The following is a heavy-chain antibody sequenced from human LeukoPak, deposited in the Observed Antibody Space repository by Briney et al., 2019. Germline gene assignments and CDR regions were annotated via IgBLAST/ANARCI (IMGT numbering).Heavy chain of an antibody. J-gene: IGHJ4*02. Sequence: GGSLRLSCAASGFTFSSYEMNWVRQAPGKGLEWVSYISSSGSTIYYADSVKGRFTISRDNAKNSLYLQMNSLRAEDTTVYYCARDNYDSSGYYFDWGQGTLVTVSS. V-gene: IGHV3-48*03. CDR2: ISSSGSTI. CDR1: GFTFSSYE. D-gene: IGHD3-22*01. CDR3: ARDNYDSSGYYFD.